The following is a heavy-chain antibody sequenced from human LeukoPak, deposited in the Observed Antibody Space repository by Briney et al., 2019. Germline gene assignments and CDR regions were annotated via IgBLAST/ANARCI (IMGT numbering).Heavy chain of an antibody. D-gene: IGHD2-8*01. J-gene: IGHJ1*01. Sequence: QPGGSLRLSCSASGFTFSSYAMSWVRQAPGKGLEWVSAISGTGAGTYYADSVKGRFTISRDNSKNTVYLQMNSLRAEDTAVYYCAKGSGLGCPNGVCYRHFQHWGQGTLVTVSS. CDR2: ISGTGAGT. V-gene: IGHV3-23*01. CDR1: GFTFSSYA. CDR3: AKGSGLGCPNGVCYRHFQH.